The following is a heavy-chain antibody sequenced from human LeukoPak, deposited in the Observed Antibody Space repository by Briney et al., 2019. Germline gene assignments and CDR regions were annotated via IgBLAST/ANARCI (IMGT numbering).Heavy chain of an antibody. D-gene: IGHD3-10*01. Sequence: GASVKVSCKASGYTFTSYGISWVRQAPGQGLEWMGWISAYNGNANYAQKLQGRVTMTTDTSTSTAYTELRSLRSDDTAVYYCARFFYYGSGNWFDPWGQGTLVTVSS. J-gene: IGHJ5*02. CDR2: ISAYNGNA. CDR3: ARFFYYGSGNWFDP. V-gene: IGHV1-18*01. CDR1: GYTFTSYG.